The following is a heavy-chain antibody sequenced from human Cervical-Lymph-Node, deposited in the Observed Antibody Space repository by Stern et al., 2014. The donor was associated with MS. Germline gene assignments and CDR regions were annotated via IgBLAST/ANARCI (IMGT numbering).Heavy chain of an antibody. Sequence: VQLVQSGAEVKKPGASVKVSCKAFRYTYTSYNIHWVRQAPGQGLEWMGIINPSDGITNYTQTFQGRVTMTRDTSTGTVYMELSSLRSDGTGVYYCAISNSDDYWGQGTLVTVSS. CDR2: INPSDGIT. V-gene: IGHV1-46*01. CDR3: AISNSDDY. D-gene: IGHD4-11*01. CDR1: RYTYTSYN. J-gene: IGHJ4*02.